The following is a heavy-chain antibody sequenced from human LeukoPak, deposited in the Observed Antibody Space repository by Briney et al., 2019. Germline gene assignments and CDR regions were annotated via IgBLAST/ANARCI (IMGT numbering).Heavy chain of an antibody. CDR1: GFTFSKYW. V-gene: IGHV3-74*01. CDR2: INTDGTVT. D-gene: IGHD6-19*01. Sequence: GGSLRLSCAASGFTFSKYWLLWVRQAPGKGLESVSRINTDGTVTTYADSVKGRFTVSRDNADNTMFLQMNRVRDEDTAVYYCATRQWLAPPPDSWGQGTLVTVSS. J-gene: IGHJ4*03. CDR3: ATRQWLAPPPDS.